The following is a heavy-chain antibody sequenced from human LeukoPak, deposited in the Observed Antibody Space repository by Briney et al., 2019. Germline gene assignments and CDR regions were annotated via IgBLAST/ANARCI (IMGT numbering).Heavy chain of an antibody. D-gene: IGHD3-22*01. V-gene: IGHV1-2*02. J-gene: IGHJ4*02. CDR2: IKPDSGAT. Sequence: ASVKVCCKASGYRFTDYCIHWVREAPGHGLEWLGWIKPDSGATSYPQKFQGRVTMTRDTSISTAYMELSRLESDDTALYYCAKIHYDGRGSFDDRGQGTLVSVSS. CDR1: GYRFTDYC. CDR3: AKIHYDGRGSFDD.